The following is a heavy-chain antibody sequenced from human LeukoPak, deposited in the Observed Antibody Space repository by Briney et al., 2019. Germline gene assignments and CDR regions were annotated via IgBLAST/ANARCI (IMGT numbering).Heavy chain of an antibody. CDR1: GFTFSSYS. J-gene: IGHJ4*02. CDR3: ARATNYYYDSSGYPPFDY. Sequence: KPGGSLRLSCAASGFTFSSYSMNWVRQAPGKGLEWVSSISSSSSYIYYEDSVKGRFTIYRDNAKNSLYLQMNSLRAEDTAVYYCARATNYYYDSSGYPPFDYWGQGTLVTVSS. D-gene: IGHD3-22*01. V-gene: IGHV3-21*06. CDR2: ISSSSSYI.